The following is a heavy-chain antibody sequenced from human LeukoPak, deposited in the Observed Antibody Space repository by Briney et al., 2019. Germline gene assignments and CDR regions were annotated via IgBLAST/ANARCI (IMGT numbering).Heavy chain of an antibody. Sequence: PGRSLRLSCAASGFTFSSYAMHWVRQAPGKGLEWVAVISYDGSNKYYADSVKGRFTISRDNSKNTLYLQMNSLRAEDTAVYYCARDRRDYGDYKAGAFDIWGQGTMVTVSS. D-gene: IGHD4-17*01. CDR2: ISYDGSNK. J-gene: IGHJ3*02. CDR3: ARDRRDYGDYKAGAFDI. CDR1: GFTFSSYA. V-gene: IGHV3-30*04.